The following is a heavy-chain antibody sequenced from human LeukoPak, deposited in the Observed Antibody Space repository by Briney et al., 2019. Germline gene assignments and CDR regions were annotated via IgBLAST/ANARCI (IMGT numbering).Heavy chain of an antibody. J-gene: IGHJ6*02. V-gene: IGHV3-30-3*01. CDR2: ILYDGSNK. CDR1: GFTFSNYA. Sequence: GGSLRLSCAASGFTFSNYAMHWVRQAPGKGLEWVAVILYDGSNKYYADSVKGRFTISRDNSKNTLYLQMNSLRAEDTAVYYCAKDIVVVPAAIDYYYYYGMDVWGQGTTVTVSS. CDR3: AKDIVVVPAAIDYYYYYGMDV. D-gene: IGHD2-2*01.